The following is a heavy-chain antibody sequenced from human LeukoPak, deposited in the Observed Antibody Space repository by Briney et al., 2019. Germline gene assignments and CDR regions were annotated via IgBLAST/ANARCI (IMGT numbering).Heavy chain of an antibody. CDR3: ASSQEGYSYGLFDY. Sequence: SETLSLTCAVYGGSFSGYYWSWIRQPPGKGLEWIGEINHSGSTNYNPSLKSRVTISVDTSKNQFSLKLSSVTAADTAVYYCASSQEGYSYGLFDYWGQGTLVTVSS. J-gene: IGHJ4*02. CDR2: INHSGST. CDR1: GGSFSGYY. V-gene: IGHV4-34*01. D-gene: IGHD5-18*01.